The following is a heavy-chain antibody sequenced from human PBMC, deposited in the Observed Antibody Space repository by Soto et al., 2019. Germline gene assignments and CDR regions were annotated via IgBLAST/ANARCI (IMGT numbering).Heavy chain of an antibody. CDR1: GYTFTSYG. V-gene: IGHV1-18*01. D-gene: IGHD2-15*01. Sequence: QVPLVQSGAEVKKPGASVKVSCKASGYTFTSYGISWVRQAPGQGLEWMGWISAYNGNTNYAQKLQGRVTMTTDTSTSTAYMELRSLRSDDTAVYYCARAAESWSGGSGGDFDIWGQGTMVTVSS. CDR2: ISAYNGNT. CDR3: ARAAESWSGGSGGDFDI. J-gene: IGHJ3*02.